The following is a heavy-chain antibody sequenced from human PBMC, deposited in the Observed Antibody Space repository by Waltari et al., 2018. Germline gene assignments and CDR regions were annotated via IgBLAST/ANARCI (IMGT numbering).Heavy chain of an antibody. V-gene: IGHV1-2*06. CDR2: SNPNSGGT. D-gene: IGHD3-22*01. CDR3: ARVAYYYDSSGYFRGFDP. CDR1: GYTFTGYY. Sequence: QVQLVQSGAEVKKPGASVKVSCKASGYTFTGYYMHWVRQAPGQGLEWMGRSNPNSGGTNYAQKFQGRVTMTRDTSISTAYMELSRLRSDDTAVYYCARVAYYYDSSGYFRGFDPWGQGTLVTVSS. J-gene: IGHJ5*02.